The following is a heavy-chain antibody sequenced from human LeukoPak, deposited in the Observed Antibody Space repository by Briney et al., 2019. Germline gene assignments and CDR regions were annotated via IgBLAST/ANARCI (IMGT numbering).Heavy chain of an antibody. V-gene: IGHV3-33*01. CDR1: GFTFSSYG. CDR2: IWYDGSNK. Sequence: PGVSLRRSCAASGFTFSSYGMHGVRQAPGKGLEWVAVIWYDGSNKYYADSVKGRFTISRDNSKNTLYLQMNSLRAEDTAVYYCARGGRRIAAAGSYYYYGMDVWGQGTTVTVSS. D-gene: IGHD6-13*01. CDR3: ARGGRRIAAAGSYYYYGMDV. J-gene: IGHJ6*02.